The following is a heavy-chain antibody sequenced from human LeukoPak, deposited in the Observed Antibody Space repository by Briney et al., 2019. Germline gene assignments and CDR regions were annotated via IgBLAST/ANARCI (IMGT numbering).Heavy chain of an antibody. CDR1: GFTFSSYA. D-gene: IGHD5-18*01. CDR3: AKTKGYSYGYYLDY. V-gene: IGHV3-30*18. Sequence: GRSLRLSCAASGFTFSSYAMHWVRQSLGKGLEWVAVMSYDGFNKYYADSVKGRFTISRDNSKNTLYLQMNSLRAEDTAVYYCAKTKGYSYGYYLDYRGQGTLVTVSS. CDR2: MSYDGFNK. J-gene: IGHJ4*02.